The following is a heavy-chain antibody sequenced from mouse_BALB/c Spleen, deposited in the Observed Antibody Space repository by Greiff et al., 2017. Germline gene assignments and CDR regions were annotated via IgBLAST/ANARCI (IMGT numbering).Heavy chain of an antibody. D-gene: IGHD1-1*01. CDR1: GYTFTSYW. V-gene: IGHV1-69*02. CDR3: TTTVVATDYAMDY. J-gene: IGHJ4*01. CDR2: IYPSDSYT. Sequence: QVQLQQPGAELVRPGASVKLSCKASGYTFTSYWINWVKQRPGQGLEWIGNIYPSDSYTNYNQKFKDKATLTVDKSSSTAYMQLSSPTSEDSAVYYCTTTVVATDYAMDYWGQGTAGTVSS.